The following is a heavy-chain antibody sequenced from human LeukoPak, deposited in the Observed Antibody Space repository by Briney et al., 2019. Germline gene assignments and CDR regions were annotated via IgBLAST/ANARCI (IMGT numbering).Heavy chain of an antibody. J-gene: IGHJ5*02. V-gene: IGHV2-5*02. CDR2: IYWDDDK. D-gene: IGHD3-16*02. CDR1: GFSLSTSGVG. CDR3: AHSLYDYVWGSYRYTGNWFDP. Sequence: SGPTLVKPTQTLTLTCTFSGFSLSTSGVGVGWIRQPPGKALEWLALIYWDDDKRYSPSLKRRLTITKDTSKNQVVLTMTNMDPVDTATYYCAHSLYDYVWGSYRYTGNWFDPWGQGTLVTVSS.